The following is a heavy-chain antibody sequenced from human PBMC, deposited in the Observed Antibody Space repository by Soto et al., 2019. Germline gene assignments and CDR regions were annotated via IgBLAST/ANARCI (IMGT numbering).Heavy chain of an antibody. J-gene: IGHJ6*02. CDR1: GGTFSSYA. V-gene: IGHV1-69*01. CDR2: IIPIFGTA. D-gene: IGHD3-22*01. CDR3: ARDKVGYYDSSGYYRVSVPPDYYYGMDV. Sequence: QVQLVQSGAEVKKPGSSVKVSCKASGGTFSSYAISWVRQAPGQGLEWMGGIIPIFGTANYAQKFQGRVTIPADESTSTAHVELGSLRSEDTAVYYCARDKVGYYDSSGYYRVSVPPDYYYGMDVWGQGTTVTVSS.